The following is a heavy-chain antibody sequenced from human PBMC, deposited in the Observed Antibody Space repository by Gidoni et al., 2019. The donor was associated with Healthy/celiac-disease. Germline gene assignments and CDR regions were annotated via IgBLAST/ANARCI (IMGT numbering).Heavy chain of an antibody. CDR2: IYYSGST. CDR3: ARLTYYYDSSGYYYRRYFDL. CDR1: GGSISSSSYY. Sequence: QLQLQESGPGLVKPSETLSLTCTVSGGSISSSSYYWGWIRQPPGKGLEWIGSIYYSGSTYYNPSLKSRVTISVDTSKNQFSLKLSSVTAADTAVYYCARLTYYYDSSGYYYRRYFDLWGRGTLVTVSS. V-gene: IGHV4-39*01. D-gene: IGHD3-22*01. J-gene: IGHJ2*01.